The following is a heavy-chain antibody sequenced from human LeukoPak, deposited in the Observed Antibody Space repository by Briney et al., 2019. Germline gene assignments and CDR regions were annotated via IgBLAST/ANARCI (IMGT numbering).Heavy chain of an antibody. J-gene: IGHJ4*02. D-gene: IGHD5-24*01. Sequence: ASVKVSCKASGYTFTSYYMHWVRQAPGQGLEWMGIINPSGGSTSYAQKFQGRVTMTRDTSTSTVYMELSSLRSEDTAVYYRARARSDEDGYNYYFDYWGQGTLVTVSS. V-gene: IGHV1-46*01. CDR1: GYTFTSYY. CDR2: INPSGGST. CDR3: ARARSDEDGYNYYFDY.